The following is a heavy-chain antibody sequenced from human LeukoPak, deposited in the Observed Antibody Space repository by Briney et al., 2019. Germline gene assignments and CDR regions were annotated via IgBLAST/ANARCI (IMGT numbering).Heavy chain of an antibody. D-gene: IGHD3-3*01. CDR2: ISGSGGST. J-gene: IGHJ4*02. CDR1: GFTFSSYA. Sequence: GGSLRLSCAASGFTFSSYAMSWVRQAPGKGLEWVSAISGSGGSTYYADPVKGRFTVSRDNSKNTLYLQMNSLRAEDTAVYYCAKDSDFWSGYSKFDYWGQGTLVTVSS. CDR3: AKDSDFWSGYSKFDY. V-gene: IGHV3-23*01.